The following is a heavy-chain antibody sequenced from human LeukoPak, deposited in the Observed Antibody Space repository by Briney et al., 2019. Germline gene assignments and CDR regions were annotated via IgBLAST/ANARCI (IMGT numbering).Heavy chain of an antibody. CDR1: GFTFSDHY. Sequence: GGSLRLSCAASGFTFSDHYMSWIRQAPAKGLEWVAYISGSCSTIYYAAFVRGRFTISRDNAKSSLYLQMNSLRAEDTAIYFCAREGITIFGVANSNWFDPWGQGTLVTVSS. J-gene: IGHJ5*02. CDR3: AREGITIFGVANSNWFDP. V-gene: IGHV3-11*01. D-gene: IGHD3-3*01. CDR2: ISGSCSTI.